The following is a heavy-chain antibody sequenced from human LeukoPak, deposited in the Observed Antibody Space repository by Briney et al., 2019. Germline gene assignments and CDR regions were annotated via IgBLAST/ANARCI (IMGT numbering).Heavy chain of an antibody. CDR2: INHSGST. D-gene: IGHD2-15*01. J-gene: IGHJ3*02. CDR1: GGSFSGYY. Sequence: SETLSLTCAVYGGSFSGYYWSWIRQPPGKGLEWIGEINHSGSTNYNPSLKSRVTISVDTSKNQFSLKLSSVTAADTAVYYCARDDVRCSGGSCYSDGAFDIWGQGTMVTVSS. V-gene: IGHV4-34*01. CDR3: ARDDVRCSGGSCYSDGAFDI.